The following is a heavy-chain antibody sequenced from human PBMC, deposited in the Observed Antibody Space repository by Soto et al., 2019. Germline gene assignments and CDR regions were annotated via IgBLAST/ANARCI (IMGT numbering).Heavy chain of an antibody. CDR2: IYDSGNT. V-gene: IGHV4-30-4*01. J-gene: IGHJ4*02. CDR3: ASGLSGDKVDQ. CDR1: GGSISDGAYY. Sequence: QVQLQESGPGLVKPSQTLSLTCTVSGGSISDGAYYWSWIRQPPGKGLEWIGHIYDSGNTYNNPSLQSRLTISVDPSKNHFSLNLNSVTAADTAVYYCASGLSGDKVDQWGQGTLVTVSS. D-gene: IGHD2-21*01.